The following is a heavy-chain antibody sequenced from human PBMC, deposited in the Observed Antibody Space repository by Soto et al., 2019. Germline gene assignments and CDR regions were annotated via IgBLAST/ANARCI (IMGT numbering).Heavy chain of an antibody. D-gene: IGHD3-10*01. CDR3: AHSSYYGSGRLDY. J-gene: IGHJ4*02. V-gene: IGHV2-5*02. CDR1: GFSLSTSGVG. Sequence: QITLKESGPTLVKPTQTLTLTCTFSGFSLSTSGVGVGWIRQPQGKALECLTLIYWDDDKRYSSSLKSRLTITKDTSKHQLVLIMTNMDPVDTATYYFAHSSYYGSGRLDYWGLGTLVTVSS. CDR2: IYWDDDK.